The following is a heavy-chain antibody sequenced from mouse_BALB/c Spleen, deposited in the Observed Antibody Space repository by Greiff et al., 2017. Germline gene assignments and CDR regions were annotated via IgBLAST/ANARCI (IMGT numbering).Heavy chain of an antibody. J-gene: IGHJ3*01. CDR1: GFNIKDTY. V-gene: IGHV14-3*02. Sequence: VQLQQSGAELVQPGASVKLSCPASGFNIKDTYMHWVKQRPEQGLEWIGRIDPANGNTKYDPKFQGKATITADTSSNTAYLQLSSLTSEDTAVYYCAKGFADWGQGTLVTVSA. CDR2: IDPANGNT. CDR3: AKGFAD.